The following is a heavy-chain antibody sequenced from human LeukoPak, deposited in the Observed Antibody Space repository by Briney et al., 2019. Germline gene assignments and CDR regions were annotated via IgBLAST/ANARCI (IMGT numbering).Heavy chain of an antibody. CDR3: ARDRSSKSLVPAGGYVDY. V-gene: IGHV1-2*02. D-gene: IGHD2-2*01. CDR1: GYTFTGYY. J-gene: IGHJ4*02. Sequence: ASVKVSCKASGYTFTGYYMHWVRQAPGQGLEWMGWINPNSGGTNYAQKFQGRVTMTRDTSISTAYMELSRPRSDDTAVYYCARDRSSKSLVPAGGYVDYWGQGTLVTVSS. CDR2: INPNSGGT.